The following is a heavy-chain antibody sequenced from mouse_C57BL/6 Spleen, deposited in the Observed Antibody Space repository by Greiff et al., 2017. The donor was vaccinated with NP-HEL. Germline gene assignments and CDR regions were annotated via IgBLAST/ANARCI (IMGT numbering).Heavy chain of an antibody. V-gene: IGHV1-55*01. Sequence: QVQLQQPGAELVKPGASVKMSCKASGYTFTSYWITWVKQRPGPGLEWIGDIYPGSGSTNYIEKFKSKATLTVDTSSSTAYMQLSSLTSEDSAVYYCARTGTTVVAPMDYWGQGTSVTVSA. CDR1: GYTFTSYW. J-gene: IGHJ4*01. CDR2: IYPGSGST. CDR3: ARTGTTVVAPMDY. D-gene: IGHD1-1*01.